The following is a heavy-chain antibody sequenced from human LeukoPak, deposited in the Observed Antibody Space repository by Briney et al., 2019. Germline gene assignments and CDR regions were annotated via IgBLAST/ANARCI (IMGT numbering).Heavy chain of an antibody. CDR3: ARGTTVLGY. D-gene: IGHD1-1*01. Sequence: GGSLRLSCAASGFTFSSYNRNWVRQAPGKGLEWVSYISSSSIPIYYTDSVKGRFTTSRDNAKNSLYLQMNSLRDEDTAVYYCARGTTVLGYWGQGTLVTVSS. CDR1: GFTFSSYN. CDR2: ISSSSIPI. V-gene: IGHV3-48*02. J-gene: IGHJ4*02.